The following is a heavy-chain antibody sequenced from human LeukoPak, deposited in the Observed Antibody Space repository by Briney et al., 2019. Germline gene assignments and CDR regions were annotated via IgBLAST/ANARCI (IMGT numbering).Heavy chain of an antibody. D-gene: IGHD3-22*01. V-gene: IGHV3-30*02. CDR3: AKGGNYYDSSGYYYRGYFQH. J-gene: IGHJ1*01. Sequence: GGSLRLSCAASGFTFSSYGMHWVRQAPGKGLEWVAFIRYDGSNKYYADSVKGRFTISRDNSKNTLCLQMNSLRAEDTAVYYCAKGGNYYDSSGYYYRGYFQHWGQGTLVTVSS. CDR1: GFTFSSYG. CDR2: IRYDGSNK.